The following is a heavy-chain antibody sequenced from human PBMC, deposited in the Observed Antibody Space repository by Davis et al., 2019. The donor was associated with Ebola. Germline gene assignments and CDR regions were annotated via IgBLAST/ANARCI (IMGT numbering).Heavy chain of an antibody. CDR1: GLTVSSNY. V-gene: IGHV3-66*01. J-gene: IGHJ4*02. Sequence: GESLKISCAASGLTVSSNYMSWVRQAPGKGLEWVSVIYSGGSTYYADSVKGRFTISRDNLKNTLYLQMSSLRVEDTAIYYCARADYDSSGYYHGFDYWGQGALVTVSS. D-gene: IGHD3-22*01. CDR2: IYSGGST. CDR3: ARADYDSSGYYHGFDY.